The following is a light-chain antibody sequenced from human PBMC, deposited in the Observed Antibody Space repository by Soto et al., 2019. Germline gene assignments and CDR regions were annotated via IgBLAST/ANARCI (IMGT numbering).Light chain of an antibody. CDR3: QQYGSSFT. Sequence: EIVLTQSPGTLSLSPGERATLSCRASQSVSSSYLAWYQQKPGQAPRLLIYGASSRATGIPDRFSGSGSVTDFTITISRLAPEDFAVYHCQQYGSSFTFGPGTKVDIK. J-gene: IGKJ3*01. V-gene: IGKV3-20*01. CDR2: GAS. CDR1: QSVSSSY.